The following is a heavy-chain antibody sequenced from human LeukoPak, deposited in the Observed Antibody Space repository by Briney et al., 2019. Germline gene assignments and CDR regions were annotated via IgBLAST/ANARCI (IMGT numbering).Heavy chain of an antibody. Sequence: PSETLSLTCTVSSHSITNNYFGWIRQSPGKGLEWIGSIYYSGSTNYNPSLKSRVTISVDTSKNQFSLKLSSVTAADTAVYYCARANYYDSSGYYFIGYYYYYMDVWGKGTTVTVSS. J-gene: IGHJ6*03. CDR2: IYYSGST. CDR1: SHSITNNY. D-gene: IGHD3-22*01. V-gene: IGHV4-59*01. CDR3: ARANYYDSSGYYFIGYYYYYMDV.